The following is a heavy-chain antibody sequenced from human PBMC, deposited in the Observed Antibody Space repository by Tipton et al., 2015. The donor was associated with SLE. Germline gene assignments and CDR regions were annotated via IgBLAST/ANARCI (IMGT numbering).Heavy chain of an antibody. D-gene: IGHD3-3*01. Sequence: TLSLTCTVSGASMSSHHWSWIRQPPGKGLEWIGYIYYSGNTDYNPSLKSRVAISVDTSKNHFSLKLRSVTAADTAVYYCARGRTIFGVVPAGDSFDIWGQGTMVTVSS. J-gene: IGHJ3*02. CDR1: GASMSSHH. CDR3: ARGRTIFGVVPAGDSFDI. V-gene: IGHV4-59*11. CDR2: IYYSGNT.